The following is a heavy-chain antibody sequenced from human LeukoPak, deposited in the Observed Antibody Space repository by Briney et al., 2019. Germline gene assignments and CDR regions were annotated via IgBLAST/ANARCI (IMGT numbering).Heavy chain of an antibody. CDR2: IYHSGST. V-gene: IGHV4-30-2*01. J-gene: IGHJ4*02. CDR3: ASYAVAGGGDY. CDR1: GGSISSGGYS. Sequence: PSQTLSLTCAVSGGSISSGGYSWSWLRQPPGKGLEWIGYIYHSGSTYYNPSLKSRVTISVDRSKNQFSLKLSSVTAADTAVYYCASYAVAGGGDYWGQGTLVTVSS. D-gene: IGHD6-19*01.